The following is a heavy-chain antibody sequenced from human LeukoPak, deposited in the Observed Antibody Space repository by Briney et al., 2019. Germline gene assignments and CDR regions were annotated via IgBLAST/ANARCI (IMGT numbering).Heavy chain of an antibody. Sequence: PGGSLRLYCAASGFTFSSYAMSWVRQAPGKGLEWVSAISGSGGSTYYADSVKGRFTISRDNSKNTLYLQMNSLRAEDTAVYYCARGLQQQLGWFDPWGQGTLVTVSS. CDR2: ISGSGGST. CDR3: ARGLQQQLGWFDP. J-gene: IGHJ5*02. D-gene: IGHD6-13*01. CDR1: GFTFSSYA. V-gene: IGHV3-23*01.